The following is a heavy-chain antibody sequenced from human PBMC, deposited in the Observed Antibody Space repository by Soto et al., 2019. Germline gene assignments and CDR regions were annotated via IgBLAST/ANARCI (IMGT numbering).Heavy chain of an antibody. Sequence: EVQLLEAGGGLVQPGWSLRLSCAASGFSFRDYGLSWVRQAPGKGLEWLSAIIGNGDTTYYADSVRGRFTISRDNSKNTLYLQLNDLGAEDTAIYYCAKDYDYGDSLPFDYWGQGTLVTVSS. V-gene: IGHV3-23*01. CDR3: AKDYDYGDSLPFDY. CDR2: IIGNGDTT. CDR1: GFSFRDYG. D-gene: IGHD4-17*01. J-gene: IGHJ4*02.